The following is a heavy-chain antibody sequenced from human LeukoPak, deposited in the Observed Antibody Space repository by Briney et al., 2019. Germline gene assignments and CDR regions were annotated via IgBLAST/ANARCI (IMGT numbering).Heavy chain of an antibody. V-gene: IGHV4-38-2*02. Sequence: PSETLSLTCTVSGYSISSGYYWGWIRQPPGKGLEWIGSIYHSGSTYYNPSLKSRVTISVDTSKNQFSLKLSSVTAADTAVYYCASMTGYYYGSGSIFYYMDVWGKGSTVTVSS. CDR3: ASMTGYYYGSGSIFYYMDV. D-gene: IGHD3-10*01. J-gene: IGHJ6*03. CDR1: GYSISSGYY. CDR2: IYHSGST.